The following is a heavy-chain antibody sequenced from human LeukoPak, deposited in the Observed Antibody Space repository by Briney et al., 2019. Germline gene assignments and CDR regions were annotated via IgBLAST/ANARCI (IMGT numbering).Heavy chain of an antibody. Sequence: GGSLRLSCAASGFTFSSYSMNWVRQAPGKGLEWVSSISSSSSYIYYADSVKGRFTIPRDNAKNSLYLQMNSLRAEDTAVYYCARDPKQQWLVFDYWGQGTLVTVSS. J-gene: IGHJ4*02. D-gene: IGHD6-19*01. CDR1: GFTFSSYS. V-gene: IGHV3-21*01. CDR2: ISSSSSYI. CDR3: ARDPKQQWLVFDY.